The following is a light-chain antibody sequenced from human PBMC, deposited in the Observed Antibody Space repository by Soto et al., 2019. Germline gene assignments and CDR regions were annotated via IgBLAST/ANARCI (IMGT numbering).Light chain of an antibody. V-gene: IGKV3-20*01. CDR3: HQYGSFPPWT. Sequence: EIGVTQSPATRPLSIGERATISLRAIQSIKRCSLAWYQQKPGQAPRLLIYGASSRATGIPDRFSGSGSGTDSTLTISRLEPEDFAVYYCHQYGSFPPWTFGQGTKVDIK. J-gene: IGKJ1*01. CDR1: QSIKRCS. CDR2: GAS.